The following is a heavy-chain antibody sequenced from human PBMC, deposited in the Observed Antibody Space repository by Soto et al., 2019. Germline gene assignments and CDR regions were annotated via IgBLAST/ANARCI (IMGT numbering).Heavy chain of an antibody. V-gene: IGHV3-23*01. Sequence: GESLRLACAATSACRFSSYSVSWVRQTPGKGLEWVSAITGSGDKTYYAGSVEGRFTISRDNSKDTHYLQMSSLRAEDTAIYYCATMRGFFEFWGQGTLVTVS. CDR2: ITGSGDKT. CDR1: ACRFSSYS. J-gene: IGHJ4*02. D-gene: IGHD3-22*01. CDR3: ATMRGFFEF.